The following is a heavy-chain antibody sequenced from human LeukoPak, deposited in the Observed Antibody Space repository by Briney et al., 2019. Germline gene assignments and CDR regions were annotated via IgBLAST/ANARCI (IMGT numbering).Heavy chain of an antibody. V-gene: IGHV1-2*02. CDR2: INPNSGGT. CDR3: ASRTPMVRGVIIKGPYYGMDV. J-gene: IGHJ6*02. Sequence: GASVKVSCKASGYTFTGYYMHWVRQAPGQGLEWMGWINPNSGGTNYAQKFQGRVTMTRDTSISTAYMELSRLRSDDTAVYYCASRTPMVRGVIIKGPYYGMDVWGQGTTVTVSS. CDR1: GYTFTGYY. D-gene: IGHD3-10*01.